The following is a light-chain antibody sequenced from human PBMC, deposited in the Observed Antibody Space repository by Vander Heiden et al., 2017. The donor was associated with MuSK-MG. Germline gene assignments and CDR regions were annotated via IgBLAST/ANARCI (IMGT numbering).Light chain of an antibody. CDR3: QQYGSSPLT. J-gene: IGKJ4*01. V-gene: IGKV3-20*01. Sequence: EIVLTQSPGTLSLSPGERATLSCRASQSVSNKYLAWYQQKPGQAPRLLIYGASSRATGIPDRFSGSGSGTDFTLTISRLEPEDFAVYYCQQYGSSPLTFGGGTKVEI. CDR2: GAS. CDR1: QSVSNKY.